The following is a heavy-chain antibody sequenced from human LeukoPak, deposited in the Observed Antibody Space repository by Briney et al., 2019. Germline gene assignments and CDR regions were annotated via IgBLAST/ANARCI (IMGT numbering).Heavy chain of an antibody. CDR3: TKVRLLGAPDDALHI. V-gene: IGHV3-30*02. J-gene: IGHJ3*02. Sequence: PGGSLRLSCAASGFPFSSYAMHWVRQAPGKGLEWVGFIRHDGSNKYHRDSVKGRFTISRDNSKNTLYLQMNSLRAEDTAVYYCTKVRLLGAPDDALHIWGQGTMVTVSS. CDR1: GFPFSSYA. D-gene: IGHD7-27*01. CDR2: IRHDGSNK.